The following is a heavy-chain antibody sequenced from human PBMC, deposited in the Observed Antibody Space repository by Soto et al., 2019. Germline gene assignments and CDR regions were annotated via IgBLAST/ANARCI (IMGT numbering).Heavy chain of an antibody. D-gene: IGHD6-13*01. CDR2: LYWDDAK. Sequence: QITLKESGPTLVQPTQTLALTCTLSGFSLSTSGVGVGWICQPPGTALEWLALLYWDDAKRFSPSLKSRLTITKDTSKNQVVLTMANMDPVDTATYYCAHKSAAAAGNWFDPWGQGTLVTVSS. CDR1: GFSLSTSGVG. CDR3: AHKSAAAAGNWFDP. J-gene: IGHJ5*02. V-gene: IGHV2-5*02.